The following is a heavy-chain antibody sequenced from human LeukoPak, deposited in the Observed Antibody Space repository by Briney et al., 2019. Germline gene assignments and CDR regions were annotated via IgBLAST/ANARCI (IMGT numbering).Heavy chain of an antibody. CDR2: ISDSGGDT. J-gene: IGHJ6*02. Sequence: GGSLRLSCAASGFTFSNYAMSWVRKAPGKGLEWVSTISDSGGDTYYADSAKGRFTISRDNSKNTLYLQMNSLRAEDTAIHYCAKVPYSDYGSGRPPFMDVWGQGTTVAVSS. CDR1: GFTFSNYA. V-gene: IGHV3-23*01. D-gene: IGHD3-10*01. CDR3: AKVPYSDYGSGRPPFMDV.